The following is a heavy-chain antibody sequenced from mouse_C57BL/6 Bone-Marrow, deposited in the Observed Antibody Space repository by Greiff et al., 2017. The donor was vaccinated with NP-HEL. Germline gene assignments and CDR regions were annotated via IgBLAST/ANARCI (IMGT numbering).Heavy chain of an antibody. J-gene: IGHJ3*01. Sequence: EVKVVESGGGLVKPGGSLKLSCAASGFTFSDYGMHWVRQAPEKGLEWVAYISSGSSTIYYADTVKGRFTISRDNAKNTLFLHMTSLRSEDTAMYYCARPHYDPFAYWGQGTLVTVSA. CDR2: ISSGSSTI. CDR3: ARPHYDPFAY. V-gene: IGHV5-17*01. D-gene: IGHD2-4*01. CDR1: GFTFSDYG.